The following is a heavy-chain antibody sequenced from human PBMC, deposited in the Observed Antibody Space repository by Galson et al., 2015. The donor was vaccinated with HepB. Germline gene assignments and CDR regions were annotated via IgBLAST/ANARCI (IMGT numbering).Heavy chain of an antibody. CDR3: ARIRESGVVTEPFDY. D-gene: IGHD3-3*01. CDR1: GYSFTSYW. CDR2: IYPGDSDT. J-gene: IGHJ4*02. Sequence: QSGAEVKKPGESLKISCKGSGYSFTSYWIGWVRQMPGKGLEWMGIIYPGDSDTRYSPSFQGQVTISADKSISTAYLQWSSLKASDTAMYYCARIRESGVVTEPFDYWGQGTLVTVSS. V-gene: IGHV5-51*01.